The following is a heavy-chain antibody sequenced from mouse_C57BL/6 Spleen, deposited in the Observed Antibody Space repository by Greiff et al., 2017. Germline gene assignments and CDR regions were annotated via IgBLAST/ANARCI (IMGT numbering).Heavy chain of an antibody. Sequence: VQLQQPGAELVKPGASVKMSCKASGYTFTSYWITWVKQRPGQGLEWIGDIYPGSGSTNYNEKFKSKATLTVDTSSSTAYMQLSSLTSEDSAVYYCATTVVANGAMDYWGQGTSVTVSS. CDR1: GYTFTSYW. J-gene: IGHJ4*01. V-gene: IGHV1-55*01. D-gene: IGHD1-1*01. CDR3: ATTVVANGAMDY. CDR2: IYPGSGST.